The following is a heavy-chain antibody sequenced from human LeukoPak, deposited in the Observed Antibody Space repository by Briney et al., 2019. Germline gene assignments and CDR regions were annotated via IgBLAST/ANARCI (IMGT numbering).Heavy chain of an antibody. Sequence: SVKVSCKASGGTFSSYAISWVRQAPGQGLEWMGGIIPIFGTANYAQKFQGRVTITADKSTSTAYMELSSLRSEDTAVYYCARVGEDCSSTSCTTYNWFDPWGQGTLVTVSS. CDR1: GGTFSSYA. CDR3: ARVGEDCSSTSCTTYNWFDP. J-gene: IGHJ5*02. D-gene: IGHD2-2*01. V-gene: IGHV1-69*06. CDR2: IIPIFGTA.